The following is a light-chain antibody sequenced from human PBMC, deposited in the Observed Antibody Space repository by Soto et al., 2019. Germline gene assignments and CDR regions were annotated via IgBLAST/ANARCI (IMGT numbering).Light chain of an antibody. V-gene: IGLV2-23*01. J-gene: IGLJ1*01. CDR1: SSDAESYNL. Sequence: QSVLTQPASVSGSPGQSITISCTGTSSDAESYNLVSWYQQHQGKAPKLMIYEGSKRPSGVSNRFSGSKSGNTASLTISGLQAEDEADYYCCSYAGSSTYVFGTGTKLTVL. CDR2: EGS. CDR3: CSYAGSSTYV.